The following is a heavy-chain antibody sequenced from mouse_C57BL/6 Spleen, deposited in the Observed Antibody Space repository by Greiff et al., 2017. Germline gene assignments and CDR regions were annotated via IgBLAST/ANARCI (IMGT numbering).Heavy chain of an antibody. Sequence: EVQLVESGPGLVKPSQSLSLTCSVTGYSITSGYYWNWIRQFPGNKLEWMGYISYDGSNNYNPSLKNRISITRDTSKNQFFLKLNSVTTEDTATYYCAKGTTVVAPYDYWGQGTTLTVSS. V-gene: IGHV3-6*01. CDR3: AKGTTVVAPYDY. CDR2: ISYDGSN. D-gene: IGHD1-1*01. CDR1: GYSITSGYY. J-gene: IGHJ2*01.